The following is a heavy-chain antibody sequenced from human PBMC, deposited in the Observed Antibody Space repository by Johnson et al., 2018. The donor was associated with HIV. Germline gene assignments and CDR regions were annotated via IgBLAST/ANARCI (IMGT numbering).Heavy chain of an antibody. CDR1: GLTFSSYG. CDR2: ISYDGSKK. CDR3: AREPDGTTGTTYPDAAFDI. V-gene: IGHV3-30*03. J-gene: IGHJ3*02. D-gene: IGHD1-1*01. Sequence: QVQLVESGGGVVQPGRSLRLSCAASGLTFSSYGMHWVRQAPGKGLEWVAVISYDGSKKYYAGSVKGRFTISRDNSKTTLYLQMNSLRAEDTAVYYCAREPDGTTGTTYPDAAFDIWGQGTMVTVSS.